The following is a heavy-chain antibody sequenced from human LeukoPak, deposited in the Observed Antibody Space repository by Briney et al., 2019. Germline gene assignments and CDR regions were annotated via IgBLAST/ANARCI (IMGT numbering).Heavy chain of an antibody. CDR3: ARGGLENGYHSNDGFDI. J-gene: IGHJ3*02. CDR1: GGSISGYY. Sequence: SETLSLTCTVSGGSISGYYWSWIRQPPGKGLEWIGYTYYSGSTKYNPSLKSRVTMSVDTSRNQFSLKLSSVTAADTAVYYCARGGLENGYHSNDGFDIWGQGTMVTVSS. CDR2: TYYSGST. V-gene: IGHV4-59*01. D-gene: IGHD3-22*01.